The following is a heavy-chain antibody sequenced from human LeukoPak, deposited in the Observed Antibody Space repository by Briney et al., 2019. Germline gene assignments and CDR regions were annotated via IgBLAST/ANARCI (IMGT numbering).Heavy chain of an antibody. Sequence: GGSLRLSCAASGFTFSSYSMNWVRQAPGKGLEWVSSISSSSSYIYSADSVKGRFTISRDNAKNSLYLQMNSLRAEDTAVYYCARAAYCSSTSCYGGDIWGQGAMVTVSS. D-gene: IGHD2-2*01. J-gene: IGHJ3*02. V-gene: IGHV3-21*01. CDR2: ISSSSSYI. CDR1: GFTFSSYS. CDR3: ARAAYCSSTSCYGGDI.